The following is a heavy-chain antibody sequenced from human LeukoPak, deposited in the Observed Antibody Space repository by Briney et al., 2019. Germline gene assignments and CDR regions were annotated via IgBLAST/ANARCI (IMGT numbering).Heavy chain of an antibody. J-gene: IGHJ4*02. CDR2: INPNSGGT. D-gene: IGHD5-12*01. CDR1: GYTFTGYY. CDR3: ARAGSGYDYGFDY. V-gene: IGHV1-2*02. Sequence: ASVKVSCKASGYTFTGYYMYWVRQAPGQGLEWMGWINPNSGGTNYAQKFQGRVTLTTDTSTSTAYMELSGLRADDTAVYYCARAGSGYDYGFDYWGQGTLVTVSS.